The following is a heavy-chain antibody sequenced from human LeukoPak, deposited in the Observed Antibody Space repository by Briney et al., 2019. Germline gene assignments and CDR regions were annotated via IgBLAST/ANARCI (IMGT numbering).Heavy chain of an antibody. J-gene: IGHJ4*02. CDR2: IQSKTDGGTT. CDR3: TTDLPGYSYDSSGYY. D-gene: IGHD3-22*01. V-gene: IGHV3-15*01. Sequence: AGSLRLSCAASGFTFSKACLTWVRQAPGKGLDWVGRIQSKTDGGTTDYAAPVKGRFTISRDDSKNTLYLQMNSLKTEDTGVYFCTTDLPGYSYDSSGYYGGQGTLVTVSS. CDR1: GFTFSKAC.